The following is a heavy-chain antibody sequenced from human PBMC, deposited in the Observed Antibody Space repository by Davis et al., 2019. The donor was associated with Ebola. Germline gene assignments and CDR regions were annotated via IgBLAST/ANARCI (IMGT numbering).Heavy chain of an antibody. Sequence: SETLSLTCSVSGGSINSFLWTWIRQPPGKGLEWVGCMFYNGDTKYNPALESRVTISVDTSKNQFSLRLSSVTAADTAMYYCVKDDVTAGRFNYWGHGSLVTVSS. J-gene: IGHJ4*01. D-gene: IGHD1-20*01. CDR3: VKDDVTAGRFNY. V-gene: IGHV4-59*08. CDR2: MFYNGDT. CDR1: GGSINSFL.